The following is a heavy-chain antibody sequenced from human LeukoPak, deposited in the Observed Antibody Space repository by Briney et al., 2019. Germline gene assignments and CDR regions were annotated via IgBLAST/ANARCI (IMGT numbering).Heavy chain of an antibody. CDR3: ARGYSSGWGGFDY. V-gene: IGHV4-30-2*01. CDR2: IYHSGST. Sequence: SETLSLTCAVSGGSISSGGYSWSWIRQPPGKGLEWIGYIYHSGSTYYNPSLKSRVTISVDRSKNQFSLKLSSVTAADTAVYYCARGYSSGWGGFDYLGQGTLVTVSS. J-gene: IGHJ4*02. D-gene: IGHD6-19*01. CDR1: GGSISSGGYS.